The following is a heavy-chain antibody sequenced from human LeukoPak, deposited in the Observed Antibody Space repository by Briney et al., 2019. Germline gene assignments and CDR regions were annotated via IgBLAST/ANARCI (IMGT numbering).Heavy chain of an antibody. V-gene: IGHV3-49*04. CDR1: GFNFGVYA. Sequence: GGSLRLSCTVSGFNFGVYAMSWVRQAPGKGLEWVGFIKTKTGGGATKYAASVEDIFIISRDDSKSIAYLQMSSLKTEDTAVYYCVRMGGGNSGWLFQHWGQGTLVSVSS. CDR2: IKTKTGGGAT. J-gene: IGHJ1*01. D-gene: IGHD6-19*01. CDR3: VRMGGGNSGWLFQH.